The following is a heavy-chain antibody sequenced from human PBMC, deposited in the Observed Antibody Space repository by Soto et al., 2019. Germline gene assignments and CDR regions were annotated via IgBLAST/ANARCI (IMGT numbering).Heavy chain of an antibody. CDR2: IYYSGST. V-gene: IGHV4-39*01. D-gene: IGHD6-19*01. CDR3: ARFPLLLVAGTLDGY. CDR1: GGSISSSSYY. J-gene: IGHJ4*02. Sequence: SETLSLTCTVSGGSISSSSYYWGWIRQPPGKGLEWIGSIYYSGSTYYNPSLKSRVTISVDTSKNQFSLKLSSVTAADTAVYYCARFPLLLVAGTLDGYWGQGTLVTVSS.